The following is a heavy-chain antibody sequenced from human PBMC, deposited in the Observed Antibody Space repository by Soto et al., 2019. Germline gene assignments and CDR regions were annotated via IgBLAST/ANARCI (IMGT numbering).Heavy chain of an antibody. J-gene: IGHJ4*02. D-gene: IGHD3-10*01. V-gene: IGHV1-3*01. CDR1: GYTFSTYT. CDR2: INAGDGNT. CDR3: AAVLFGIYGSGSYYNF. Sequence: QVQVVQSGAEVKKPGASVKVSCKASGYTFSTYTLHWVRQAPGQSLEWMGWINAGDGNTQYSQKSQGRVTLTRDTSASTAYMEVSSLRSEDTAVYYCAAVLFGIYGSGSYYNFWGQGTLVTVSS.